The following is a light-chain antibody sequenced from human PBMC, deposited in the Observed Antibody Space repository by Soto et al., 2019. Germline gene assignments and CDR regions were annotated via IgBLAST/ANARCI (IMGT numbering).Light chain of an antibody. Sequence: QSALTQPASVSGSPGQSITISCTGTSSDVGGYKYVSWHQQHPGKAPKLMIYEVSHRPSGVSDRFSGSKSGNTASLTISGLQAEDEADYYCSSYTSSNTWVFGGGTKLTVL. CDR2: EVS. V-gene: IGLV2-14*01. CDR1: SSDVGGYKY. CDR3: SSYTSSNTWV. J-gene: IGLJ3*02.